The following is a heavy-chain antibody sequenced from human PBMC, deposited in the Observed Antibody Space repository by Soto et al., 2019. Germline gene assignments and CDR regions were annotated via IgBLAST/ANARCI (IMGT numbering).Heavy chain of an antibody. CDR1: GGSTSSSDW. Sequence: QVHLQESGPGLVKPSETLSLTCAISGGSTSSSDWWTWVRQPPGEGLEWIGEIHRDGVANYNSSLITRLPIKRDHSTNRSTLSQTSVPASDAAVNFCAGRPEIHPRWGQGSLVPVSS. CDR3: AGRPEIHPR. D-gene: IGHD1-26*01. V-gene: IGHV4-4*02. CDR2: IHRDGVA. J-gene: IGHJ4*02.